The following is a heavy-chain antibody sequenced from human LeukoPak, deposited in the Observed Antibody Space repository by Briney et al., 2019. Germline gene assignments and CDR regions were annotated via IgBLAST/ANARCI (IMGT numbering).Heavy chain of an antibody. Sequence: ASVKVSCKASGGTFSSYAISWVRQAPGQGLEWMGGIIPIFGTANYAQKFQGRVTITADESTSTAHMELSSLRAEDTAVYYCAKDRVVVVPAAIGFEDYWGQGTLVTVSS. CDR1: GGTFSSYA. CDR3: AKDRVVVVPAAIGFEDY. CDR2: IIPIFGTA. V-gene: IGHV1-69*13. D-gene: IGHD2-2*01. J-gene: IGHJ4*02.